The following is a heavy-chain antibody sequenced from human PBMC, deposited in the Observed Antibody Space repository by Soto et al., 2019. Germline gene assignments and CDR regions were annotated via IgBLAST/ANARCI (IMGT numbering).Heavy chain of an antibody. CDR2: INHSGST. CDR1: GGSFSCYY. D-gene: IGHD6-13*01. CDR3: AGGETAAGPKWDLD. V-gene: IGHV4-34*01. J-gene: IGHJ4*02. Sequence: SETLSLTCAVYGGSFSCYYWTWIRQPPGKGLEWIGEINHSGSTNYNPSLKSRVTMSLDTSKNQFSLKLSSVTAADTALYYCAGGETAAGPKWDLDWGQGTLVTVSS.